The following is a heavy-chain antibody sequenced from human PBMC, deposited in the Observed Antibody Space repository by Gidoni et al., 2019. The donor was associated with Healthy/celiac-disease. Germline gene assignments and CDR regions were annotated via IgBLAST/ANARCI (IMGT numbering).Heavy chain of an antibody. CDR2: IYYSGST. V-gene: IGHV4-59*12. Sequence: QVQLQESGPGLVKPSETLSLTCTVSGGSISSYYWSWIRQPPGKGLEWIGYIYYSGSTNYNPSLKSRVTISVDTSKNQFSLKLSSVTAADTAVYYCARRVELPGYFDYWGQGTLVTVSS. J-gene: IGHJ4*02. CDR3: ARRVELPGYFDY. D-gene: IGHD1-7*01. CDR1: GGSISSYY.